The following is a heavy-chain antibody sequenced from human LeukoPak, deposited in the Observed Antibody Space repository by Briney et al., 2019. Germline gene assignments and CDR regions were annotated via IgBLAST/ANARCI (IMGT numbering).Heavy chain of an antibody. V-gene: IGHV1-18*01. CDR1: GYTFSSYG. CDR2: ISAYNGNT. CDR3: ARRCSGGSCYYYFDY. Sequence: ASVKVSCKASGYTFSSYGISWVRQAPGQGLEWMGWISAYNGNTNYAQKLQGRVTMTTDTSTSTAYMELRSLRSDDTAVYYCARRCSGGSCYYYFDYWGPGTLVTVSS. D-gene: IGHD2-15*01. J-gene: IGHJ4*02.